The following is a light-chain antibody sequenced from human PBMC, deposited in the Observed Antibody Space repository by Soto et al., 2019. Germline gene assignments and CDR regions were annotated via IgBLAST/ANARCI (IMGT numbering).Light chain of an antibody. CDR1: QSVSSN. V-gene: IGKV3-20*01. CDR2: DAS. J-gene: IGKJ1*01. Sequence: EIVMTQSPVTLSVSPGERVTLSCRASQSVSSNLAWYQQKPGQAPSLLIYDASSRATGVPDRFSGSGSGTDFTLTISRLEPEDFTVYYCHHYETFGQGTKVDIK. CDR3: HHYET.